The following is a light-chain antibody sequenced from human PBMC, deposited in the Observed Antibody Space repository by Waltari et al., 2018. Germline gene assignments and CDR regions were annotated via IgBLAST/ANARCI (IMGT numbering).Light chain of an antibody. CDR2: GVS. Sequence: DTLLTQSPGTLSLSPGERATLSCRASRTVYSDYLAWYQQKSGQAPSLLIYGVSNRDTGVADRFSGSGSGTDFYLTITRLEPEDAAVYFCQHYGGFPWSFGQGTKVEI. J-gene: IGKJ1*01. V-gene: IGKV3-20*01. CDR1: RTVYSDY. CDR3: QHYGGFPWS.